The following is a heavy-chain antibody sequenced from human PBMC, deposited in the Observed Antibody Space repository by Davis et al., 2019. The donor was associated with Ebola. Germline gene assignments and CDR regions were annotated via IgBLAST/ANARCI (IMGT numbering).Heavy chain of an antibody. D-gene: IGHD2-2*01. CDR1: GYTFTSYG. CDR3: ARNGRYCSSTSCAPPHPYYYYGMDV. CDR2: ISAYNGNT. Sequence: AASVTVSCKASGYTFTSYGISWVRPAPGQGLEWMGWISAYNGNTNYAQKPQGRVTMTTDTSTSTAYMELRSLRSDDTAVYYCARNGRYCSSTSCAPPHPYYYYGMDVWGQGTTVTVSS. J-gene: IGHJ6*02. V-gene: IGHV1-18*01.